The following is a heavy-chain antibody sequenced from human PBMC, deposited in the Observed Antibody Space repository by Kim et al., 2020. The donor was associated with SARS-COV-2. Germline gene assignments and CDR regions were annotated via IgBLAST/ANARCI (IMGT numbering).Heavy chain of an antibody. CDR2: IYSGGST. CDR1: GFTVSSNY. CDR3: AREAVAPSDYYYGRDV. D-gene: IGHD6-19*01. J-gene: IGHJ6*02. V-gene: IGHV3-66*01. Sequence: GGSLRLSCAASGFTVSSNYMSWVRQAPGKGLEWVSVIYSGGSTYYADSVKDRFTISRDNSKNTLYLQMNSLRGEDTAVYYCAREAVAPSDYYYGRDVWGQGTTVTV.